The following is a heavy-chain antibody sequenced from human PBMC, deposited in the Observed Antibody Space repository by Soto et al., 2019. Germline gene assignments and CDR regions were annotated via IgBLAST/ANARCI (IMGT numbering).Heavy chain of an antibody. Sequence: QVQLVESGGGVVQPGRSLRLSCAASGFTFSSFSLHWVRQTPGKGLEWLALISYDGSTKYNADSVKGRFTISRDNSKNTMYLQLNSLRPEDTAVYYCARTTTVAGTTEFDYWGQGTLVTVSS. D-gene: IGHD6-19*01. CDR2: ISYDGSTK. CDR3: ARTTTVAGTTEFDY. V-gene: IGHV3-30-3*01. CDR1: GFTFSSFS. J-gene: IGHJ4*02.